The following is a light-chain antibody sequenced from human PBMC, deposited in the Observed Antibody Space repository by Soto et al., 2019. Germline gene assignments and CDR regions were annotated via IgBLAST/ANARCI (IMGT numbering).Light chain of an antibody. V-gene: IGKV3-11*01. CDR1: QSVSSY. Sequence: EIGMTQSPATLSLSPGERATLSCRASQSVSSYLAWYQQKPGQAPRLLIYDASNRATGIPARFSGSGSGTDFTLTISSLEPEDFAVYYCQQRSNWPTFGQGTRLEI. J-gene: IGKJ5*01. CDR2: DAS. CDR3: QQRSNWPT.